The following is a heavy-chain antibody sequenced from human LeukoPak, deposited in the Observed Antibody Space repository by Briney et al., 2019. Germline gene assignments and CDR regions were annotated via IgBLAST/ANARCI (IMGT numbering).Heavy chain of an antibody. J-gene: IGHJ6*02. CDR1: GYTFTSYD. Sequence: RVASVKVSCMASGYTFTSYDINWVRQATGQGLEWMGWMNPNSGNTGYAQKFQGRVTMTRNTSISTAYMELSSLRSEDTAVYYCARIRTYYYGSGRTSYYYYGMDVWGQGTTVTVSS. CDR3: ARIRTYYYGSGRTSYYYYGMDV. V-gene: IGHV1-8*01. CDR2: MNPNSGNT. D-gene: IGHD3-10*01.